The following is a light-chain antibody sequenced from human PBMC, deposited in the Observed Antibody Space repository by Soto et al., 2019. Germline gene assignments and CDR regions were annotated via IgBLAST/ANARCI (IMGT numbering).Light chain of an antibody. J-gene: IGKJ4*01. CDR2: DSS. Sequence: EIVLTQFPATLSSSTGDGATLSCRASQSVSSYLAWYQQKRGQAPRLLIYDSSNRATGIPARFSGSGSGTDFSLIISSLEPEDFAVYYCQQRSNWPLTFGGGTKVDI. V-gene: IGKV3-11*01. CDR3: QQRSNWPLT. CDR1: QSVSSY.